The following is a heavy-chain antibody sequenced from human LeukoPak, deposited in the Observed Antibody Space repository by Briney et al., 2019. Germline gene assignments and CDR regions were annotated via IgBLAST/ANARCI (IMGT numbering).Heavy chain of an antibody. V-gene: IGHV1-18*01. CDR2: ISAYNGNT. CDR1: GYTFTSYG. Sequence: GASVKVSCKASGYTFTSYGISWVRQAPGQGLEWMGWISAYNGNTNYAQKLQGRVTMTTDTSTSTAYMELRSLRSDDTAVYYCARVDERAAAGSVSKIDYWGQGTLVTVSS. CDR3: ARVDERAAAGSVSKIDY. J-gene: IGHJ4*02. D-gene: IGHD6-13*01.